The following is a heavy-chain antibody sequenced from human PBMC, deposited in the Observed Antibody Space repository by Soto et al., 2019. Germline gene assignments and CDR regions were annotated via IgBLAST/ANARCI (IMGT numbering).Heavy chain of an antibody. CDR2: IYYSGST. CDR3: ARDHHSFYDTSGYYPYFDY. D-gene: IGHD3-22*01. V-gene: IGHV4-61*01. J-gene: IGHJ4*02. CDR1: GGSVNTAPYY. Sequence: SETLSLTCTVSGGSVNTAPYYWSWIRQPPGKGLEWIGYIYYSGSTNYNPSLKSLVSISLDTSKNQFSLNLSSVTAADTAVYFCARDHHSFYDTSGYYPYFDYWGQGTLVTVSS.